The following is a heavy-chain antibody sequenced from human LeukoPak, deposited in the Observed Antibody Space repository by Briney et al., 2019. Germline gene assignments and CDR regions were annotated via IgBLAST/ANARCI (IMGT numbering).Heavy chain of an antibody. CDR2: ISSSSSYI. D-gene: IGHD6-13*01. CDR3: ARDACEYSSSCPFDY. V-gene: IGHV3-21*01. J-gene: IGHJ4*02. Sequence: PGGSLRLSCAASGFTFSSYRMNWVRQAPGKGLEWVSSISSSSSYIYYADSVKGRFTISRDNAKNSLYLQMNSLRAEDTAVYYCARDACEYSSSCPFDYWGQGTLVTVSS. CDR1: GFTFSSYR.